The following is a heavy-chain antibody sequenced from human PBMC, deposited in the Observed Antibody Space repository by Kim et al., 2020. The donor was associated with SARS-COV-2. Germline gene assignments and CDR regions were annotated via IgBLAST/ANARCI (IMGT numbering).Heavy chain of an antibody. V-gene: IGHV3-53*01. CDR2: FHAAGRT. J-gene: IGHJ4*02. CDR3: VTYLK. D-gene: IGHD2-8*01. Sequence: IFHAAGRTYYADSVKGRFTISRDMSKNTAYLQMNSLRAEDTAIYYCVTYLKWGQGTLVTVSS.